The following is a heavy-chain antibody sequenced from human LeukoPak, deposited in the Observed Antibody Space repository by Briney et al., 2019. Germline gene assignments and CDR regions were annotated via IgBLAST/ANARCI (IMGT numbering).Heavy chain of an antibody. Sequence: SETLSLTCTVSVGSISTYYWSWIRQPPGKGLEWIGYIYYSGSTNYNPYLKSRVTISVDTSKNQFSLKLSSVTAADTAVYYCARGDYYDSSGYWLFDYWGQGTLVTVSS. CDR2: IYYSGST. J-gene: IGHJ4*02. CDR3: ARGDYYDSSGYWLFDY. CDR1: VGSISTYY. V-gene: IGHV4-59*01. D-gene: IGHD3-22*01.